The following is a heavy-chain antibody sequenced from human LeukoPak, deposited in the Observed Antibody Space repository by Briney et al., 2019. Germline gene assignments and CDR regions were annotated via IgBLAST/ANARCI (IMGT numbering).Heavy chain of an antibody. CDR2: NYHSGST. CDR3: ARASIFGVVRTFFNWFDP. CDR1: GYSISSGCY. V-gene: IGHV4-38-2*02. J-gene: IGHJ5*02. D-gene: IGHD3-3*01. Sequence: KSSETLSLTCSVSGYSISSGCYWGWIRQPPGKGLEWIGSNYHSGSTYYNPSLKSRVTISVDTSKNQFSLKLTSVTAADTAVYYCARASIFGVVRTFFNWFDPWGQGTLVTVSS.